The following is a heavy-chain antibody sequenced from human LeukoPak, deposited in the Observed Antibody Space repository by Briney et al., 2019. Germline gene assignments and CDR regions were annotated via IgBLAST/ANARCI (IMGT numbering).Heavy chain of an antibody. D-gene: IGHD5-18*01. Sequence: GGSLRLSCAASGFTFGSYWMSWVRQAPGKGLEWVANIKQDGSEKYYVDSVKGRFTISRDNAKSSLFLQMNSLRAEDTAVYYCARDSGFSYGRFDDWGQGTLVTVSS. CDR3: ARDSGFSYGRFDD. CDR1: GFTFGSYW. J-gene: IGHJ4*02. CDR2: IKQDGSEK. V-gene: IGHV3-7*01.